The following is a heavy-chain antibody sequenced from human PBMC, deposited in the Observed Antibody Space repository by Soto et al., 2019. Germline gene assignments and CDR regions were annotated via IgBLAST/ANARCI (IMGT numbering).Heavy chain of an antibody. V-gene: IGHV4-34*01. CDR1: GVSFSGYY. CDR3: ARGYGRNLDY. CDR2: INHSGST. D-gene: IGHD3-10*01. J-gene: IGHJ4*02. Sequence: SETLSLTCAVYGVSFSGYYWTWIRPPPGKGLEWIGEINHSGSTNYNPSLKSRVTISVDTSKNQFSLKLSSVTAADTAVYYCARGYGRNLDYWGQRTLVTVSS.